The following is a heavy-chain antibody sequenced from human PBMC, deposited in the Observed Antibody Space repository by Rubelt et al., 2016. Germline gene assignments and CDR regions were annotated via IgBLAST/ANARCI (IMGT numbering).Heavy chain of an antibody. J-gene: IGHJ4*02. V-gene: IGHV3-21*01. Sequence: SISSSGSYIYYADSVKGRFTISRDNAKNSLYLHMNSLRAEDTAVYYCARAVYYYDSSGYYSFDYWGQGTLVTVSS. CDR2: ISSSGSYI. D-gene: IGHD3-22*01. CDR3: ARAVYYYDSSGYYSFDY.